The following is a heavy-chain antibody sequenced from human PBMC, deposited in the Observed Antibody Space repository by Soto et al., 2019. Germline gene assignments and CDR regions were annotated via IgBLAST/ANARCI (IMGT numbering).Heavy chain of an antibody. CDR1: GFTFSSYG. V-gene: IGHV3-30*18. Sequence: QVQLVESGGGVVQPGRSLRLSCAASGFTFSSYGMHWVRQAPGKGLEWVAVISYDGSNKYYADSVKGRFTISRDNSKNTLYLQMNSLRAEDTAVYYCAKDLGNEVKLKYCSGGSCSDGNVMGMDVWGQGTTVTVSS. CDR3: AKDLGNEVKLKYCSGGSCSDGNVMGMDV. J-gene: IGHJ6*02. D-gene: IGHD2-15*01. CDR2: ISYDGSNK.